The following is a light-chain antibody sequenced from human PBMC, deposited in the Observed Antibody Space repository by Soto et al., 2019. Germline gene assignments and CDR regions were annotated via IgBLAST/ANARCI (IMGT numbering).Light chain of an antibody. J-gene: IGKJ1*01. V-gene: IGKV1-5*01. CDR3: QQYHNYPST. CDR2: DAS. Sequence: DIQMTQSPSTLSASIGDRVTITCRASESIRTWLAWYQHKPGKAPKFLIYDASSLESGVPSRFSGSGSVTEFTLTISNLQPDDLATYFCQQYHNYPSTFCQGTKVEIK. CDR1: ESIRTW.